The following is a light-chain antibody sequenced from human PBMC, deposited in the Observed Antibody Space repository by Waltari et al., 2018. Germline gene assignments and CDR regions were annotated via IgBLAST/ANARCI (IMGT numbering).Light chain of an antibody. CDR1: QSVLYSSNNKNY. Sequence: DIVMTQSPDSLAVSLGEGATINCKSSQSVLYSSNNKNYLAWYQQKPGQPPKLLIYWASTREAGVPDRFSGSGSGTDFTLTISSLQAEDVAVYYGQQYYSTPRTFGQGTKVEIK. J-gene: IGKJ1*01. CDR3: QQYYSTPRT. CDR2: WAS. V-gene: IGKV4-1*01.